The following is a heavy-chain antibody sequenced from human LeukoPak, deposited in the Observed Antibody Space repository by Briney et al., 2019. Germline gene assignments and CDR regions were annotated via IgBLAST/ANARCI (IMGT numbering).Heavy chain of an antibody. CDR2: IYNSGST. J-gene: IGHJ6*02. Sequence: SETLSLTCTVSGGSISTYYWSWIRQPPGKGLEWIGYIYNSGSTNYNPSLKSRVTMSVDTSKNQFSLKLSSVTAADTAVYYCARDRYCGGDCYTYGMDVWGQGTTVTVSS. D-gene: IGHD2-21*01. V-gene: IGHV4-59*01. CDR3: ARDRYCGGDCYTYGMDV. CDR1: GGSISTYY.